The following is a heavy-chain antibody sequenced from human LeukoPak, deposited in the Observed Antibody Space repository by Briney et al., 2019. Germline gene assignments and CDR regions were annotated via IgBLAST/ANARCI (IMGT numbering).Heavy chain of an antibody. Sequence: GGSLRLSCAAAGFTFSNAWMNWVRQAPGKGLEWVGRIKSKTDGGATDYDSPVNGRFTITRDDAKNTLYLQMNSLKTEDTAVYYCTTPFFVVPSSWGQGALVTVSS. D-gene: IGHD3-16*02. CDR3: TTPFFVVPSS. V-gene: IGHV3-15*01. CDR2: IKSKTDGGAT. CDR1: GFTFSNAW. J-gene: IGHJ5*02.